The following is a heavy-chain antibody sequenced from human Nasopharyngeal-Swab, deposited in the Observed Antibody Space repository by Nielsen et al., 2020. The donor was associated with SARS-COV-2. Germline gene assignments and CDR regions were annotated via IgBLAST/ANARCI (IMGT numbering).Heavy chain of an antibody. CDR3: ARDMRYYDYVWGSSHYYYYGMDV. CDR1: GGSFSGYY. V-gene: IGHV4-34*01. CDR2: INHSGST. J-gene: IGHJ6*02. Sequence: SETLSLTCAVYGGSFSGYYWSWIRQPPGKGLEWIGEINHSGSTNYNPSLKSRVTISLDTSKSQFSLKLSSVTAADTAVFYCARDMRYYDYVWGSSHYYYYGMDVWGQGTTVTVSS. D-gene: IGHD3-16*01.